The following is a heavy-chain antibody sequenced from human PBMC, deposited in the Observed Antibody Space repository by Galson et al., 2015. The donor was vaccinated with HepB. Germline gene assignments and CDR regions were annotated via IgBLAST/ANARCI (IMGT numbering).Heavy chain of an antibody. CDR2: ISYDGSNK. J-gene: IGHJ4*02. V-gene: IGHV3-30*03. Sequence: SLRLSCAASGFTFSSYGMHWVRQAPGKGLEWVAVISYDGSNKYYADSVKGRFTISRDNSKNTLYLQMNSLRAEDTAVYYCVTGGARDGYNQYFDYWGQGTLVTVSS. CDR1: GFTFSSYG. D-gene: IGHD5-24*01. CDR3: VTGGARDGYNQYFDY.